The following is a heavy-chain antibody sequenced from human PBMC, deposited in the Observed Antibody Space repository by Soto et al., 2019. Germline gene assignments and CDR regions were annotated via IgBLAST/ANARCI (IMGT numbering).Heavy chain of an antibody. V-gene: IGHV3-33*01. CDR2: IWYDGTNK. Sequence: QVQLVESGGGVVQPGRSLRLSCAASGFTFSSYGMHWVRQAPGKGLEWVSFIWYDGTNKYYTDSVKGRFTISRDNSKNTVYLQMNALRGEDTAVYYCARDSVGEGSGRYYDWAYWGQGALVTVSA. D-gene: IGHD1-26*01. CDR3: ARDSVGEGSGRYYDWAY. J-gene: IGHJ4*02. CDR1: GFTFSSYG.